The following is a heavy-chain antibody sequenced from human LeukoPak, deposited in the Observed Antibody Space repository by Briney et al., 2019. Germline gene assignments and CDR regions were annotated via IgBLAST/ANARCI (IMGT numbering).Heavy chain of an antibody. Sequence: PGGSLRLSCEASGFTLSSYAMSWVRQAPGKVLEWVSAISGSGGSTYYADSVKGRFTISRDNSKNTLYLQMNSLRAEDTAVYYCAKLPGGRGYSYGRASEDAFDIWGQGTMVTVSS. D-gene: IGHD5-18*01. CDR3: AKLPGGRGYSYGRASEDAFDI. CDR2: ISGSGGST. J-gene: IGHJ3*02. CDR1: GFTLSSYA. V-gene: IGHV3-23*01.